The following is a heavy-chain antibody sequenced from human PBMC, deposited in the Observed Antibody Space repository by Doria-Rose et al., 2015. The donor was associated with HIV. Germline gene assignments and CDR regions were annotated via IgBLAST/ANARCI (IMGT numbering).Heavy chain of an antibody. V-gene: IGHV2-26*01. CDR1: GVSLSSPGMG. CDR2: IFSDDER. D-gene: IGHD6-13*01. J-gene: IGHJ4*02. Sequence: QITLKESGPVLVKPTETLTLTCTVSGVSLSSPGMGVSWIRQPPGKALEWLANIFSDDERSNETSLKSRLTISRGTSRSQVVLTMTDMDPVDTATYYCARIKSSRWYHKYYFDFWGQGTLVIVSA. CDR3: ARIKSSRWYHKYYFDF.